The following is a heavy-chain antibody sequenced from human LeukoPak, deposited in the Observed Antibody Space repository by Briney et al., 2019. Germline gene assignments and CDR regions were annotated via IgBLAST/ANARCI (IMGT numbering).Heavy chain of an antibody. J-gene: IGHJ6*03. Sequence: PGGSLRLSRAASGFTFSSNGMNWVRQAPGKGLEWVSYISSSSSTIYYADSVKGRFTISRDNAKNSLYLQMNSLRAEDTAVYYCATYRSYYYMDVWGKGTTVTVSS. CDR3: ATYRSYYYMDV. D-gene: IGHD1-1*01. CDR2: ISSSSSTI. V-gene: IGHV3-48*01. CDR1: GFTFSSNG.